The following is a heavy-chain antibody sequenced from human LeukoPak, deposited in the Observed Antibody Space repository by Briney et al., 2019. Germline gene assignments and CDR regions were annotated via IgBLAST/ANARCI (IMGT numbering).Heavy chain of an antibody. Sequence: GGSLRLSCAASGFTFSSYWMHWVRQAPGKGLVLVSRINSDGSSTSYADSVKGRFTISRDNAKNSLYLQMNSLRAEDTAVYYCARAALNSGSYAFDIWGQGTMVTVPS. CDR3: ARAALNSGSYAFDI. J-gene: IGHJ3*02. V-gene: IGHV3-74*01. CDR1: GFTFSSYW. CDR2: INSDGSST. D-gene: IGHD1-26*01.